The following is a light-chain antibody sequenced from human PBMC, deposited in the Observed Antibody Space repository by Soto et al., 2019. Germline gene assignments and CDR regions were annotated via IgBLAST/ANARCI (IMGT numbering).Light chain of an antibody. J-gene: IGLJ3*02. CDR3: QSYDNSLRGGV. Sequence: QSVLTQPASVSGSPGQSITISCTGTSSDIGNYNYVSWYQQHPGKAPKLMIYEVSYRASGVSNRFSGSKSGNTASLTISGLQAEDEAGYYCQSYDNSLRGGVFGGGTKLTVL. CDR2: EVS. V-gene: IGLV2-14*01. CDR1: SSDIGNYNY.